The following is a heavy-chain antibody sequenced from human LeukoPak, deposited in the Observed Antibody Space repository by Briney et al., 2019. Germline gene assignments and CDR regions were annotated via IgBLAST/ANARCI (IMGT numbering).Heavy chain of an antibody. CDR1: GFTFSSYA. J-gene: IGHJ6*02. V-gene: IGHV3-30-3*01. CDR2: ISYDGSSK. D-gene: IGHD3-10*01. CDR3: ARRESDDGMDV. Sequence: GGSLRLSCAASGFTFSSYAMHWVRQAPGKGLEWVAVISYDGSSKYYADSVKGRFTISRDNSKNTLYLQMNSLRAEDTAVYYCARRESDDGMDVWGQGTTVTVSS.